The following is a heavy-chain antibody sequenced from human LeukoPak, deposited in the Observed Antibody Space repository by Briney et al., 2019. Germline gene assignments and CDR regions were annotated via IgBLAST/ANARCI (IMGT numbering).Heavy chain of an antibody. D-gene: IGHD2-2*01. CDR2: IYYSGST. CDR3: ARAIKRRYCSSTSCPGDWYFDL. J-gene: IGHJ2*01. Sequence: SQTLSLTCTVSGGSISSGGYYWSWIRQHPGKGLEWIGYIYYSGSTYYNPSLKSRVTISVDRSKNQFSLKLSSVTAADTAVYYCARAIKRRYCSSTSCPGDWYFDLWGRGTLVTVSS. CDR1: GGSISSGGYY. V-gene: IGHV4-31*03.